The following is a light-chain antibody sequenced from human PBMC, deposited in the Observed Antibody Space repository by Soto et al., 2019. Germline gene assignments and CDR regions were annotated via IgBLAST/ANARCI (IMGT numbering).Light chain of an antibody. CDR1: QSVRTN. V-gene: IGKV3-15*01. Sequence: EIVMTQSPATLSVSPGARATLSCRASQSVRTNLAWYQQKPGQAPRLLIFGASTRATGIPARFSGSGSGTEFTLTITSLQSEDFAVYYCQQYIDWPPITFGQGTRLEIK. CDR2: GAS. J-gene: IGKJ5*01. CDR3: QQYIDWPPIT.